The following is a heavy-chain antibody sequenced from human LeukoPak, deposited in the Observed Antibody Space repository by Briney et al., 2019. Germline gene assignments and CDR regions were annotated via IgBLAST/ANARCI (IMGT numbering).Heavy chain of an antibody. CDR1: GFTFSSYW. D-gene: IGHD4-17*01. CDR2: INSDGNST. Sequence: GGSLRLSCAASGFTFSSYWMHWVRQAPGKGLVWVSRINSDGNSTNYADSVKGRFTISRDNAKNTLYLQMNSLRAEDTAVYYCARATVTTFPQDYWGQRTLVTVSS. CDR3: ARATVTTFPQDY. V-gene: IGHV3-74*01. J-gene: IGHJ4*02.